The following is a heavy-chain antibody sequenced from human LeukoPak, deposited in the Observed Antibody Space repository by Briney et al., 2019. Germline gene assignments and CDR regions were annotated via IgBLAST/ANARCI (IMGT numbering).Heavy chain of an antibody. J-gene: IGHJ3*02. CDR2: IKHDGSEK. V-gene: IGHV3-7*01. CDR1: GFTFSAYW. Sequence: GGSLRLSCAVSGFTFSAYWMSWVRQAPGKGLEWVANIKHDGSEKYYVDSVKGRFTISRDNAKNSLYLQMNSLRAEDTAVYYCARDCHSRFLECIGGDDAFDIWGQGTMVTVSS. CDR3: ARDCHSRFLECIGGDDAFDI. D-gene: IGHD3-3*01.